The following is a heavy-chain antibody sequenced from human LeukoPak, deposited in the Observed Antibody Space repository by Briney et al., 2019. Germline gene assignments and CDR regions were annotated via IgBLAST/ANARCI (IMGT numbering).Heavy chain of an antibody. CDR2: INHSGST. V-gene: IGHV4-34*01. CDR1: GGSFSGYY. J-gene: IGHJ5*02. Sequence: SETLSLTCAVYGGSFSGYYWSWIRQPPGKGLERIGEINHSGSTNYNPSLKSRVTISVDTSKNQFSLKLSSVTAADTAVYYCARRCLGGDCYWGARFDPWGQGTLVTVSS. CDR3: ARRCLGGDCYWGARFDP. D-gene: IGHD2-21*02.